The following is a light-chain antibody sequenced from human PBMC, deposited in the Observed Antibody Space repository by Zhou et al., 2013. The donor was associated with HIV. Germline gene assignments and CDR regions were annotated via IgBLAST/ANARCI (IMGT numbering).Light chain of an antibody. J-gene: IGKJ2*01. Sequence: DIQMTQSPSSLSASVGDRVTITCRASQSVNTYLNWYHQRPGKAPKLLIYAASNLQSGVPSRFSGSGSGTDFTLTISSLQSEDFATYYCQQTYSTPRTFGQGTKVEIK. V-gene: IGKV1-39*01. CDR3: QQTYSTPRT. CDR2: AAS. CDR1: QSVNTY.